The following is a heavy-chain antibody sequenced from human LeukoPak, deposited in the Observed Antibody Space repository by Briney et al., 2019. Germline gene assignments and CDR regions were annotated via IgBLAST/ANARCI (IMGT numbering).Heavy chain of an antibody. J-gene: IGHJ6*02. Sequence: ASVKVSCKASGGTFISYAISWVRQAPGQGLEWMGGIIPIFGTANYAQKFQGRVTITADESTSTAYMELSSLRSEDTAVYYCARHEAGRQEVIAAAGTLEGYYYYGMDVWGQGTTVTVSS. CDR3: ARHEAGRQEVIAAAGTLEGYYYYGMDV. D-gene: IGHD6-13*01. CDR1: GGTFISYA. V-gene: IGHV1-69*13. CDR2: IIPIFGTA.